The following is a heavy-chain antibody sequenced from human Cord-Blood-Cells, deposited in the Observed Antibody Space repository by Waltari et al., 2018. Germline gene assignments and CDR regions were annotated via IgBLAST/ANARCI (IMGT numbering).Heavy chain of an antibody. CDR3: ARAGYSSSSGGSYYCDY. J-gene: IGHJ4*02. CDR1: GFTFSSYS. CDR2: ISSSSSYI. D-gene: IGHD6-6*01. Sequence: EVQLVESGGGLVKPGGSLRLSCAASGFTFSSYSMNWVRQAPGKGLEWVSSISSSSSYIYYADSVKGRFTISRDNAKNSLYLQMNSLRAEDTAVYYCARAGYSSSSGGSYYCDYWGQGTLVTVSS. V-gene: IGHV3-21*01.